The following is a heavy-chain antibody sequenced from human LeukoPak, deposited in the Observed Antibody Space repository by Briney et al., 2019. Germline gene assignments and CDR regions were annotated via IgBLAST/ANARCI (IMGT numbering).Heavy chain of an antibody. V-gene: IGHV3-11*04. Sequence: GGSLRLSCAASGFSFSDYYMTWIRQAPEKGLEWVSYISSGGDFIHYADSVEGRFTISRDNTKKSLYLQMNSLRAEDTAVYFCASYDSSGYGALQHWGQGTLVTVSS. D-gene: IGHD3-22*01. CDR1: GFSFSDYY. J-gene: IGHJ1*01. CDR3: ASYDSSGYGALQH. CDR2: ISSGGDFI.